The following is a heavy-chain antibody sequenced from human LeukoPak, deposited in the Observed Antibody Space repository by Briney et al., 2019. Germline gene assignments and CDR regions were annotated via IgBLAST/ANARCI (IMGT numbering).Heavy chain of an antibody. CDR1: GGSISSGDYY. Sequence: SQTLYLTCTVSGGSISSGDYYWNWIRQPPGKGLEWIGYISYSGSTYFNPSLRSRVTISVDTSENQFSLKLSSVTAADTAVYYFARETYYYDSSGLPHYYMDVWGKGTTVTVSS. J-gene: IGHJ6*03. V-gene: IGHV4-30-4*08. CDR3: ARETYYYDSSGLPHYYMDV. CDR2: ISYSGST. D-gene: IGHD3-22*01.